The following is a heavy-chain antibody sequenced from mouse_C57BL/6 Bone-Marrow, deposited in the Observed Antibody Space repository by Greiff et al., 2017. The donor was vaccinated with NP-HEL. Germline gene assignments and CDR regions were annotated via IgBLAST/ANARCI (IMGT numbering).Heavy chain of an antibody. D-gene: IGHD2-4*01. Sequence: EVHLVESGGDLVKPGGSLKLSCAASGFTFSSYGMSWVRQTPDKRLEWVATISSGGSYTYYPDSVKGRFTISRDNAKNTLYLQMSSLKSEETAMYYCARPSYYDYGAYWGQGTLGTVSA. J-gene: IGHJ3*01. CDR2: ISSGGSYT. CDR3: ARPSYYDYGAY. V-gene: IGHV5-6*01. CDR1: GFTFSSYG.